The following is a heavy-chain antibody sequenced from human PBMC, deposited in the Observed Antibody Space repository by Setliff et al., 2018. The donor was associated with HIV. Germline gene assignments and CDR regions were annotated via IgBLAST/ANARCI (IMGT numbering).Heavy chain of an antibody. J-gene: IGHJ5*02. D-gene: IGHD3-16*01. CDR3: ARRTFGSGRIDP. CDR1: GDSISRDFYY. V-gene: IGHV4-61*09. Sequence: SETLSLTCTVSGDSISRDFYYWNWIRQPAGKGLEWIGQIHTSGSTNYNPSLKSRLTISIDTSKNQFSLKLNSVTATDTAVYYGARRTFGSGRIDPWGQGTLVTVSS. CDR2: IHTSGST.